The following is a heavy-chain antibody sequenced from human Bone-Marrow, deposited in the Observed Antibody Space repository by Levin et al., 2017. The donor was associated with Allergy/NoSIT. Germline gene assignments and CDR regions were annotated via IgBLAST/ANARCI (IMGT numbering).Heavy chain of an antibody. CDR1: GGSISHFY. J-gene: IGHJ4*02. Sequence: ASETLSLTCTVSGGSISHFYWSWIRLPAGKGLEWIGRIYGSGTTKYNPSLRSRVSMSVDTSKNEFSLKLTSVTAADTAVYFCARDYDSGDYFRHWGQGILVTVSS. CDR2: IYGSGTT. V-gene: IGHV4-4*07. D-gene: IGHD4-17*01. CDR3: ARDYDSGDYFRH.